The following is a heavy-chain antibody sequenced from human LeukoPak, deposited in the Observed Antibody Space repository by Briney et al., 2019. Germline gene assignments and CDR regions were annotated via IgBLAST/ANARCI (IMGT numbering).Heavy chain of an antibody. V-gene: IGHV3-21*04. CDR1: GFTFSSYS. CDR2: ITGRSSYI. D-gene: IGHD3-10*01. J-gene: IGHJ4*02. CDR3: AKVGHSGSGSYGD. Sequence: GGSLRLSCAASGFTFSSYSMNWVRQAPGKGLEWVSSITGRSSYIYYSDSVKGRFTISRDNAKNTLYLQMNSLRAEDTAVYYCAKVGHSGSGSYGDWGQGTLVTVSS.